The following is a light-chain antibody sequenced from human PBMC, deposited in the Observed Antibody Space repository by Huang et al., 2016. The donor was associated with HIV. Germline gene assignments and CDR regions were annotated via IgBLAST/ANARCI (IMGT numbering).Light chain of an antibody. V-gene: IGKV3-20*01. J-gene: IGKJ3*01. Sequence: ELVLTQSPGTLSLSPGERATLSCRASPSVSSRDLAWYQQKPGQAPRRLIYGASYRATGIPDRCSGSGSGTDFTLTISRLEPEDLAVFYCQQYGTSRIFTFGPGTRVDIK. CDR3: QQYGTSRIFT. CDR1: PSVSSRD. CDR2: GAS.